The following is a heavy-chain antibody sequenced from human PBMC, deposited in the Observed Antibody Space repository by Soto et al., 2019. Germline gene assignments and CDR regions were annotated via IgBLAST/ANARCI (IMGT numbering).Heavy chain of an antibody. CDR2: IYYSGST. CDR1: GGSISSYY. CDR3: ARSGRTQKLIFEY. J-gene: IGHJ4*02. Sequence: PSETLSLTCTVSGGSISSYYWSWIRQPPGKGMEWIGDIYYSGSTNYKPSLKSRVSISVDTPKKQFSLKLSSVTAADTAMYYCARSGRTQKLIFEYWGQGTLVTVSS. D-gene: IGHD1-1*01. V-gene: IGHV4-59*01.